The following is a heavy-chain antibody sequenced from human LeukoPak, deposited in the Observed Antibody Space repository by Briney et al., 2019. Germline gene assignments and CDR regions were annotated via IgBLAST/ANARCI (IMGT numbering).Heavy chain of an antibody. CDR2: INPNSGGT. Sequence: ASVKVSCTASGYTFTVYYMHWVRQAPGQGLEWMGRINPNSGGTNYAQKFQGRVTMTRDTSISTAYMELSRLRSDDTAVYYCARQTTVTTEGYYYGMDVWGQGTTVTVSS. J-gene: IGHJ6*02. V-gene: IGHV1-2*06. CDR1: GYTFTVYY. D-gene: IGHD4-17*01. CDR3: ARQTTVTTEGYYYGMDV.